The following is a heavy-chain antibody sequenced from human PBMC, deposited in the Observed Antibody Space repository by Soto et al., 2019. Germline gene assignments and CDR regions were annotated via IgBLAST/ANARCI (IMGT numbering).Heavy chain of an antibody. CDR1: GFTFSSYW. CDR3: ARDTGGAAYSSGWYGY. CDR2: INWDGGTT. V-gene: IGHV3-74*01. Sequence: GGSLRLSCAASGFTFSSYWMHWVRQAPGKGLEWVSRINWDGGTTTYADSVKGRFTISRDNAKNTLYLQMNSLRAEDTAVYYCARDTGGAAYSSGWYGYWGQGTLVTVSS. J-gene: IGHJ4*02. D-gene: IGHD6-19*01.